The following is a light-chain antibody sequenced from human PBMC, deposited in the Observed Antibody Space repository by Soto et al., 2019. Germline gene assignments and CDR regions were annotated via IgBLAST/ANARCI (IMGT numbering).Light chain of an antibody. CDR1: QTVSSSY. V-gene: IGKV3-20*01. CDR2: GAS. J-gene: IGKJ2*01. Sequence: EIALTQSPGTLSLSPGERATLSCRASQTVSSSYLAWYYHKPGQAPRLLIHGASSTATGTPDRFSGSGSGTAFTLTISRLEPEDFAVYYCQQYGSSPYTFGQGTKLEIK. CDR3: QQYGSSPYT.